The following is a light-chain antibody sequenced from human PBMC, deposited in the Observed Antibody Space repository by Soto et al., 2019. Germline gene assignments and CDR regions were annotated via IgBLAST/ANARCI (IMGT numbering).Light chain of an antibody. CDR3: LSFDSSLSVV. CDR2: GNT. CDR1: SSNIGAGYD. Sequence: QPVLTQPPSVSGAPGQRVTISCTGSSSNIGAGYDVHWYQQLPGRAPKLLIYGNTNRPSGVPDRFSGSKSGTSASLAITGLQAEDEADCYCLSFDSSLSVVFGGGTKVTVL. V-gene: IGLV1-40*01. J-gene: IGLJ2*01.